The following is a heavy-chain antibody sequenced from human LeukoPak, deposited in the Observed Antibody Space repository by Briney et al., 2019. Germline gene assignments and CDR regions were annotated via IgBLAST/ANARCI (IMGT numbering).Heavy chain of an antibody. V-gene: IGHV4-59*07. D-gene: IGHD3-16*01. J-gene: IGHJ4*02. CDR2: IYYSGST. CDR1: GGSISSYY. CDR3: AAVTFGGSHYFDY. Sequence: SDTLSLTCTVSGGSISSYYWSWIRQPPGKGLEWIGYIYYSGSTNYNPSLKSRVTISVDTSKNQFSLKLSSVTAADTAVYYCAAVTFGGSHYFDYWGQGTLVTVSS.